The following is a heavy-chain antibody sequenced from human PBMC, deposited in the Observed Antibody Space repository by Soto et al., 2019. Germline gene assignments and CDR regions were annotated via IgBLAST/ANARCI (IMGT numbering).Heavy chain of an antibody. Sequence: EVQLVQSGGGMVQSGGSLELSCAASGFAFSGSPVHWVRQASGKGLEWVGRSRSKDKRYATAYAASVKGRLTVSRDDSKNLAFRQMNSLKSEDPAVYYCTTGGTHNWRFDAWGRGALVTVSS. CDR2: SRSKDKRYAT. D-gene: IGHD1-20*01. CDR1: GFAFSGSP. V-gene: IGHV3-73*01. CDR3: TTGGTHNWRFDA. J-gene: IGHJ5*02.